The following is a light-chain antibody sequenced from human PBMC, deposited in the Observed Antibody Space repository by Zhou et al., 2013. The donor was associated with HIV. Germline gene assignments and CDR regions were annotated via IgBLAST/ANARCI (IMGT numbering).Light chain of an antibody. J-gene: IGKJ1*01. Sequence: DIQMTQSPSTLSASVGDSVTITCRASQSISNWLAWYQQKPGKAPNLLIYSASSLESGVPSRFSGSGSGTEFTLTISSLQPDDLATYYCQEYKSYSRTFGQGTKVEIK. V-gene: IGKV1-5*03. CDR3: QEYKSYSRT. CDR2: SAS. CDR1: QSISNW.